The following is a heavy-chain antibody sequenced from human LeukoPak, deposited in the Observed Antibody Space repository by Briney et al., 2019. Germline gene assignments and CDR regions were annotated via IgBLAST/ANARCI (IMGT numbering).Heavy chain of an antibody. CDR1: GYTLTELS. V-gene: IGHV1-24*01. J-gene: IGHJ4*02. D-gene: IGHD3-22*01. Sequence: ASVKVSCKVSGYTLTELSMHWVRQAPGKGLEWMGGFDPEDGETIYAQKFQGRVTMTEDTSTDTAYMELSSLRSEDTAVYYCATGPHYYDSSGGFDDYWGQGTLVTVSS. CDR2: FDPEDGET. CDR3: ATGPHYYDSSGGFDDY.